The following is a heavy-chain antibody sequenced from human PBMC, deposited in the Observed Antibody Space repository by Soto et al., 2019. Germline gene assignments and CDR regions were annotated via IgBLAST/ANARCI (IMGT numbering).Heavy chain of an antibody. CDR3: AKGRGIGYFDY. Sequence: GGSLRLSCAASGFTFSNYAMSWVRQAPGKGLDWVSGISGSGGSTYYADSVKGRFTISRDNSKNTLYLQMNSLTAEDTAVYYCAKGRGIGYFDYWGQGTLVTVSS. V-gene: IGHV3-23*01. J-gene: IGHJ4*02. CDR1: GFTFSNYA. CDR2: ISGSGGST. D-gene: IGHD3-16*01.